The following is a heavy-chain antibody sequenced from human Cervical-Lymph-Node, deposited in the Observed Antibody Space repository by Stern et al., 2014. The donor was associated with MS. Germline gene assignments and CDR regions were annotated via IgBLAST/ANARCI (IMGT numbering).Heavy chain of an antibody. Sequence: EVQLVESGGGLVQPGGSLRLSCAASGFTFSNYWMHWVRQAPGKGLVWVSHINSDGSRTSYADSMKGLFTISGDNAKNTLYLQMNSLRAEDTAVYYCARSWELAFDYWGQGTLVTVSS. V-gene: IGHV3-74*01. CDR3: ARSWELAFDY. CDR2: INSDGSRT. J-gene: IGHJ4*02. CDR1: GFTFSNYW. D-gene: IGHD1-26*01.